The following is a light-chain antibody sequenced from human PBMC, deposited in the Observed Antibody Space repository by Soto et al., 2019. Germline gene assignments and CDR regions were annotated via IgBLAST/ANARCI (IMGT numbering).Light chain of an antibody. CDR3: QQSVT. CDR1: QSISSW. CDR2: KAS. V-gene: IGKV1-5*03. Sequence: DIQMTQSPSTLSASVGDRVTITCRASQSISSWLAWYQQKPGKAPKLLIYKASTLESGVPSRFSGSGSGTEFTLTISSLQPDDFATYYGQQSVTFGPGTKVDIK. J-gene: IGKJ3*01.